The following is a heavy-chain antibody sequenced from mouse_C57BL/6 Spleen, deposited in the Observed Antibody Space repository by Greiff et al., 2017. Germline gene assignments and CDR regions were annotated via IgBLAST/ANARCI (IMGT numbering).Heavy chain of an antibody. Sequence: EVMLVESGGGLVKPGGSLTLSCAASGFTFSSYTMSWVRQTPEKRLEWVATISGGGGNTYYPDSVKGRFTISRDNAKNTLYLPMRSLRAEDTALYYCSRQGAYDMDDWGQGTSVTVSS. V-gene: IGHV5-9*01. J-gene: IGHJ4*01. CDR3: SRQGAYDMDD. CDR2: ISGGGGNT. CDR1: GFTFSSYT.